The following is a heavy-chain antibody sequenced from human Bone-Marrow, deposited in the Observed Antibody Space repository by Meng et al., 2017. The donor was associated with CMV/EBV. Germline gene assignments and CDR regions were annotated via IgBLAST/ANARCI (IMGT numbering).Heavy chain of an antibody. Sequence: SETLSLTCTVSGYSISSGYYWGWIRQPPGKGLEWIGSIYHSGSTYYNPSLKRRVTISVDTSKNQFSLKLSSVTAADTAVYYCARGFYYYDSSGYYYDSFDYWGQGTLVTVSS. D-gene: IGHD3-22*01. CDR2: IYHSGST. CDR3: ARGFYYYDSSGYYYDSFDY. CDR1: GYSISSGYY. V-gene: IGHV4-38-2*02. J-gene: IGHJ4*02.